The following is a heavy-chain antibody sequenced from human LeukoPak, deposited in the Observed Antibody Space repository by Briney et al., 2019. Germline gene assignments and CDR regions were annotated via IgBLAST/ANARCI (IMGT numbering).Heavy chain of an antibody. J-gene: IGHJ4*02. CDR2: IDGSGVNT. Sequence: GGSLRLSCAASGFTFINHVMSWVRQAPGMGLEWVSAIDGSGVNTYYADSVKGRFTISRDNSKNTLYLQMNSLRAEDTALYYCAKDRAVAGMWYFDYWGQGTLVTVSS. CDR3: AKDRAVAGMWYFDY. D-gene: IGHD6-19*01. V-gene: IGHV3-23*01. CDR1: GFTFINHV.